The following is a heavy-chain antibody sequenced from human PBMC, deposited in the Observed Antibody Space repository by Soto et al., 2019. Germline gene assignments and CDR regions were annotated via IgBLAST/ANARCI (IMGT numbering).Heavy chain of an antibody. CDR1: GFTFSSYA. CDR2: ISYDGSNK. Sequence: QVQLVEAGGGVVQPGRSLRLSCAASGFTFSSYAMHWVRQAPGKGLEWVAVISYDGSNKYYADSVKGRFTISRDNSKNTLYLQMNSLRAEDTAVYYCARDSTPRQYGCMDVWGQGTTVTVSS. D-gene: IGHD2-2*03. CDR3: ARDSTPRQYGCMDV. V-gene: IGHV3-30-3*01. J-gene: IGHJ6*02.